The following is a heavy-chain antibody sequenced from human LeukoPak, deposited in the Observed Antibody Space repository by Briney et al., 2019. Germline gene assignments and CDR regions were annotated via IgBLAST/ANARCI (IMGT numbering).Heavy chain of an antibody. CDR1: GYSISSGYY. J-gene: IGHJ4*02. Sequence: SETLSLTCTVSGYSISSGYYWGWIRQPPGKGLEWIGSIYHSGSTYYNPSLKSRVTISVDTSKNQFSLKLSSVTAADTAVYYCARDLSGLRDYWGQGTLVTVSS. CDR3: ARDLSGLRDY. D-gene: IGHD1-26*01. CDR2: IYHSGST. V-gene: IGHV4-38-2*02.